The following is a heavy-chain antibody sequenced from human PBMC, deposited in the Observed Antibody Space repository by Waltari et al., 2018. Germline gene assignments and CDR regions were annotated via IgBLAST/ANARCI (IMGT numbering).Heavy chain of an antibody. J-gene: IGHJ5*02. Sequence: QVQLQQWGAGLLKPSETLSLTCAVYGGSFSGYYWSWTRQPPGKGLEWIGEINHSGSTNYNPSLKSRVTISVDTSKNQFSLKLSSVTAADTAVYYCARGRSTPNWFDPWGQGTLVTVSS. D-gene: IGHD2-15*01. CDR1: GGSFSGYY. CDR3: ARGRSTPNWFDP. CDR2: INHSGST. V-gene: IGHV4-34*01.